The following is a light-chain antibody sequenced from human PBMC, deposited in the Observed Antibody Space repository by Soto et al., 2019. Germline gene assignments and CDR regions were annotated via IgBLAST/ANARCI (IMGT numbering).Light chain of an antibody. Sequence: QSVLTQPPSVSGAPGQRVTISCTGRSSNIGAGYDVHWYQQLPGTAPKLLIYGNSNRPSGVPDRFSGSKSGTSASLAITGLQAEDEADYYCQSYDSSLSVVFGGGTKLTFL. CDR3: QSYDSSLSVV. CDR2: GNS. J-gene: IGLJ2*01. V-gene: IGLV1-40*01. CDR1: SSNIGAGYD.